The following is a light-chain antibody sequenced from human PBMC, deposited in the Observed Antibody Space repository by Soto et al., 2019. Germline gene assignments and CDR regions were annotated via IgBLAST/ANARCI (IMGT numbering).Light chain of an antibody. V-gene: IGKV3-11*01. CDR1: QSVGSF. J-gene: IGKJ5*01. Sequence: EIVLTQSPATLSLSPGERATLSCRASQSVGSFLAWYQQKPGQAPRLLIYDTSIRATGIPARFSGSGSGTDFTLTISSQEPEDFAVYYCQQRNSWPPTFTFGQGTRLEIK. CDR2: DTS. CDR3: QQRNSWPPTFT.